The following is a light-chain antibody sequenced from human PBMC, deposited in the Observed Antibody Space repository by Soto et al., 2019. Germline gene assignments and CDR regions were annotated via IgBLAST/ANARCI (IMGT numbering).Light chain of an antibody. CDR3: SSYTSPSTYV. Sequence: SPLTQPASVSVSPGQSITISCAGTSSDVGGYNYVSWYQQHPGKGPKLMLYEVSNRPSGVSNRFSGSKSGNTASLTISGLQPEDEADYYCSSYTSPSTYVFGTGTKSPS. CDR2: EVS. V-gene: IGLV2-14*01. CDR1: SSDVGGYNY. J-gene: IGLJ1*01.